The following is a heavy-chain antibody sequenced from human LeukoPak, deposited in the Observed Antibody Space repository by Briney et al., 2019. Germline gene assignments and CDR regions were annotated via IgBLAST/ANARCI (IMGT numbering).Heavy chain of an antibody. CDR3: AREPHPRGLEIGAFDI. Sequence: PSETLPLTCTVSGGSISSYYWSWIRQPPGKGLEWIGYIYYTGSTNNTSLKSRVTISVDTSKNQFSLKLSSVTAADTAVYYCAREPHPRGLEIGAFDIWGQGTMVTVSS. CDR2: IYYTGST. D-gene: IGHD1-1*01. CDR1: GGSISSYY. V-gene: IGHV4-59*12. J-gene: IGHJ3*02.